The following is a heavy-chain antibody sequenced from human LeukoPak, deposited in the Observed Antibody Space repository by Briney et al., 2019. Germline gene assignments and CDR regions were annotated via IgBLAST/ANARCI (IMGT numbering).Heavy chain of an antibody. J-gene: IGHJ4*02. CDR2: IKQDGSEK. CDR3: AREDHSKGFGVFDY. CDR1: GFTFSSYW. Sequence: TGGSLRLSCAASGFTFSSYWMSWVRQAPGKGLEWVANIKQDGSEKYYVDSVKGRFTISRDNAKNSLYLQMNSLRAEDTAVYYCAREDHSKGFGVFDYWGQGTLVTVSS. V-gene: IGHV3-7*01. D-gene: IGHD4-11*01.